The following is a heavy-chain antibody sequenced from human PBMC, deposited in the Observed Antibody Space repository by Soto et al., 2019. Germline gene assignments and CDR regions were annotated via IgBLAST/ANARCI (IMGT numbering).Heavy chain of an antibody. CDR3: ARHLPGSVFGQDY. CDR2: IYSSGST. J-gene: IGHJ4*02. Sequence: PSETLSLTCTVSGGSISSSSYYWGWIRQPPGKRLEWIGQIYSSGSTYYSPSLKSRVTISVDTSENQFSLKLSSVTAADTAVYYCARHLPGSVFGQDYWGPGSQVTVSS. V-gene: IGHV4-39*07. CDR1: GGSISSSSYY. D-gene: IGHD2-15*01.